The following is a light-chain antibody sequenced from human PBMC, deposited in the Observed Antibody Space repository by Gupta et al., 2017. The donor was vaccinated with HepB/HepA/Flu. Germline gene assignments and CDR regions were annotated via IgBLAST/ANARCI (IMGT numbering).Light chain of an antibody. CDR1: QSVSSN. CDR3: QQRSNWPGT. CDR2: AAS. J-gene: IGKJ3*01. Sequence: EIVLTQSPATLSVSPGERATLTCRASQSVSSNLAWYQQEPRQPPILLYYAASHRATGIQASFGGSGSGTFITLTIRLLAPEACTVYCCQQRSNWPGTFGPGTRVDIK. V-gene: IGKV3-11*01.